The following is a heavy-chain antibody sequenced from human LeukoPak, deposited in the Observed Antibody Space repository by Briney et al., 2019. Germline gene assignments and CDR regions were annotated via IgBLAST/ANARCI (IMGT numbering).Heavy chain of an antibody. CDR1: GFTFSSYS. CDR2: ISSSSSYI. D-gene: IGHD3-9*01. J-gene: IGHJ4*02. V-gene: IGHV3-21*01. CDR3: ASETYYDIGLPTFDY. Sequence: KSGAPLTLSCASSGFTFSSYSMNWVRQTPGKGLQSVSSISSSSSYIYYADSVKGRFTISRDNAKNSLYLQMNSLRAEDTAVYYCASETYYDIGLPTFDYWGQGTLVTVSS.